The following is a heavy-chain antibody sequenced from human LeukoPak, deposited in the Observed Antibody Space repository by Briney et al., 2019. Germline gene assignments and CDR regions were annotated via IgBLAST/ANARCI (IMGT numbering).Heavy chain of an antibody. V-gene: IGHV3-48*01. CDR3: ASGPLNWFDP. CDR1: GFTFSSYS. J-gene: IGHJ5*02. Sequence: GGSLRLSCAASGFTFSSYSMNWVRQAPGKGLEWVSYISSSSSTIYYADSVKGRFTISRDNAKNSMYLEMNSLRAEDTAVYYCASGPLNWFDPWGQGTLVTVSS. CDR2: ISSSSSTI.